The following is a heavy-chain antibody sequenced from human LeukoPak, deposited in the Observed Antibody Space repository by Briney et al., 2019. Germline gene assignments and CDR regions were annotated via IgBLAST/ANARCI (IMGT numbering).Heavy chain of an antibody. CDR3: ARAYCGGDCYSYYFDY. Sequence: GGSLRLSCAASGFTFSSYGMHWVRQAPGKGLEWVAVIWYDGSNKYYADSVKGRFTISRDNSKNTLYLQMNSLRAEDTAVYYCARAYCGGDCYSYYFDYWGQGTLVTVSS. V-gene: IGHV3-33*01. CDR1: GFTFSSYG. CDR2: IWYDGSNK. J-gene: IGHJ4*02. D-gene: IGHD2-21*02.